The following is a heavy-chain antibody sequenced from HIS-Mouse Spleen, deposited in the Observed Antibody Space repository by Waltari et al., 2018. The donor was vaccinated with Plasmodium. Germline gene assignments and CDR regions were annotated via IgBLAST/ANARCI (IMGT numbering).Heavy chain of an antibody. CDR1: GGSFSGYY. V-gene: IGHV4-34*01. CDR2: INHSGST. D-gene: IGHD2-15*01. J-gene: IGHJ4*02. CDR3: ARGVGYCSGGSCDHDLDY. Sequence: QVQLQQWGAGLLKPSETLSLTCAVYGGSFSGYYWSWIRQPPGKGLELIGEINHSGSTNYNPCRKSRVTISVETSKNQFSLKLGSVTAADTAVYYCARGVGYCSGGSCDHDLDYWGQGTLVTVSS.